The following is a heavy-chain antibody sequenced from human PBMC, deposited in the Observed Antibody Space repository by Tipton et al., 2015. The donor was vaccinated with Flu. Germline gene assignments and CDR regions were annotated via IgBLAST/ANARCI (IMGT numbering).Heavy chain of an antibody. D-gene: IGHD6-19*01. CDR1: GFIFSDYY. V-gene: IGHV3-11*01. CDR3: ARDASSSGWYSS. CDR2: ISSSGSTK. J-gene: IGHJ4*02. Sequence: QVQLVQSGGGLVKPGGSLRLSCTASGFIFSDYYMSWIRQAPGKGLEWVSLISSSGSTKYYADSVKGRFTISRDNAKNSVDLQMNSLRVEDTAVYYCARDASSSGWYSSWGQGSLVTASS.